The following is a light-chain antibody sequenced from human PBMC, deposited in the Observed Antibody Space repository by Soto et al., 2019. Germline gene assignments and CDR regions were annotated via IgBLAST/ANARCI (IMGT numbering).Light chain of an antibody. CDR1: QSVSNNY. CDR3: QQYGTPLT. V-gene: IGKV3-20*01. J-gene: IGKJ4*01. Sequence: EILLTQSPGTLSLSPGERATLSCRASQSVSNNYLAWYQPKPGQAPRLLIYGASNTATGIPDRFSGSGSGTDFTLTIRRLEPEYSAVYYCQQYGTPLTFGGGTKVDIK. CDR2: GAS.